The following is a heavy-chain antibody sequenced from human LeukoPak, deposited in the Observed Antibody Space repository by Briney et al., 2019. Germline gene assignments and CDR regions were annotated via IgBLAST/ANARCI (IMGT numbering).Heavy chain of an antibody. CDR1: GGTFNSYA. CDR3: ARVLVVVPAAINGMLYNWFDP. CDR2: IIPFFGTA. V-gene: IGHV1-69*13. J-gene: IGHJ5*02. D-gene: IGHD2-2*01. Sequence: SVKVSCKASGGTFNSYAISWVRQAPGQGLEWMGGIIPFFGTAIYAQKFQDRVTITADDSTSTAYMELRSLRSEDTAVYYCARVLVVVPAAINGMLYNWFDPWGQGTLVTVSS.